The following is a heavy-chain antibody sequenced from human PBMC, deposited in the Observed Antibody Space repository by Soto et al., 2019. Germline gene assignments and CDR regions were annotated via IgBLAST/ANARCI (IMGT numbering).Heavy chain of an antibody. CDR1: GFTFSSYA. CDR2: ISYDGSNK. J-gene: IGHJ4*02. D-gene: IGHD1-7*01. Sequence: QVQLVESGGGVVQPGRSLRLSCAASGFTFSSYAMHWVRQAPGKGLEWVAVISYDGSNKYYADSVKGRFTISRYNSKNTLYLQMNSLRAEDTAVYYCARDLTGTTFDYWGQGTLFTVSS. CDR3: ARDLTGTTFDY. V-gene: IGHV3-30-3*01.